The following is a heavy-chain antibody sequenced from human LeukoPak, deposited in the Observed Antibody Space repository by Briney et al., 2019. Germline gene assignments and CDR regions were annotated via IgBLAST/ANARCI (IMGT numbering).Heavy chain of an antibody. CDR1: GGSFSGYY. CDR3: ARSGYSGYGDFDY. D-gene: IGHD5-12*01. V-gene: IGHV4-34*01. Sequence: PSETLSLTCAVYGGSFSGYYWSWIRQPPGKGLEWIGEINHSGSTNYNPSLKSRVTISVDTSKNQFSLKLSSVTAADTAVYYCARSGYSGYGDFDYWGQGTLVTVSS. J-gene: IGHJ4*02. CDR2: INHSGST.